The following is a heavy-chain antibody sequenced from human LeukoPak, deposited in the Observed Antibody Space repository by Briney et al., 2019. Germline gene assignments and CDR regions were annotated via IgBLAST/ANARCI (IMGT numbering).Heavy chain of an antibody. J-gene: IGHJ5*02. Sequence: PGGSLRLSCAASGFTFSTYSMNWVRQAPGKGLEWVSSISPSSSYIYYADSVKGRFTISRDNAKDTLYLQMSSLRDEDTAVYYCVSDLCGGDDQWGRGTLVTVSS. CDR3: VSDLCGGDDQ. V-gene: IGHV3-21*01. D-gene: IGHD3-3*01. CDR1: GFTFSTYS. CDR2: ISPSSSYI.